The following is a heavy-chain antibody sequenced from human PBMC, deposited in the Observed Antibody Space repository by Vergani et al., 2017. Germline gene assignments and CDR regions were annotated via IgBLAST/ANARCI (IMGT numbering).Heavy chain of an antibody. CDR1: GFTFSSYA. V-gene: IGHV3-23*01. CDR3: AKVRQYYDFWSGYPPYFDY. D-gene: IGHD3-3*01. J-gene: IGHJ4*02. Sequence: EVQLLESGGGLVQPGGSLRLSCAASGFTFSSYAMSWVRQAPGKGLEWVSAISGRGGSTYYADSVKGRFTISRDNSKNTLYLQMNSLRAEDTAVYYCAKVRQYYDFWSGYPPYFDYWGQGTLVTVSS. CDR2: ISGRGGST.